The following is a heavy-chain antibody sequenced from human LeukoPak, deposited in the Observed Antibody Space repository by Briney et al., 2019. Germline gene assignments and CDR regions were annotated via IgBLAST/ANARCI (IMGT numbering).Heavy chain of an antibody. V-gene: IGHV1-2*02. CDR1: GYTFTGYY. D-gene: IGHD5-24*01. CDR2: INPNSSGT. Sequence: ASVKVSCKASGYTFTGYYMHWVRQAPGQGLEWMGWINPNSSGTNYAQKFQGRVTMTRDTSISTAYMELSRLRSDDTAVYYCARGGGRWLQSLDYWGQGTLVTVSS. CDR3: ARGGGRWLQSLDY. J-gene: IGHJ4*02.